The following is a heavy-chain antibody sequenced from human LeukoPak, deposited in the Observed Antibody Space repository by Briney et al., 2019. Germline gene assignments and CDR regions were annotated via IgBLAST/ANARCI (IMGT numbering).Heavy chain of an antibody. V-gene: IGHV4-61*08. CDR3: ARDGGFWSGQGAFDI. J-gene: IGHJ3*02. CDR2: IYYSGST. Sequence: SETLSLTCTVSGGSISSGDYYWSWIRQPPGKGLEWVGYIYYSGSTNYNPSLKSRVTISVDTSKNQFSLKLSSVTAADTAVYYCARDGGFWSGQGAFDIWGQGTMVTVSS. CDR1: GGSISSGDYY. D-gene: IGHD3-3*01.